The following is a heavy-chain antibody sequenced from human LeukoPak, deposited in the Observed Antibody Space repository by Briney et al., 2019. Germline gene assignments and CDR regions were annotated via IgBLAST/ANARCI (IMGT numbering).Heavy chain of an antibody. Sequence: GGSLRLSCAASGFTFSTSSMNWVRQAPGKGLEWVSYISSSGTTIYYADSVKGRFTVSRDNAKNSLYLQMNSLRAEDTAVYYCARMIAAAGSYYYSYMDVWGTGTTVTVSS. CDR3: ARMIAAAGSYYYSYMDV. D-gene: IGHD6-13*01. CDR1: GFTFSTSS. J-gene: IGHJ6*03. CDR2: ISSSGTTI. V-gene: IGHV3-48*01.